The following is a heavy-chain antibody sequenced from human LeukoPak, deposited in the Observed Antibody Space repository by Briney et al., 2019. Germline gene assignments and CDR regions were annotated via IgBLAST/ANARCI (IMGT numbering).Heavy chain of an antibody. CDR1: GYTFSDYF. CDR2: IVPVFDTA. V-gene: IGHV1-69*13. D-gene: IGHD3-22*01. J-gene: IGHJ4*02. Sequence: GASVKVSCKASGYTFSDYFIHWVRQAPGEGLEWMGAIVPVFDTANSARKFQGRIRITADESTSTAYMELSSLRSDDTAVYYCASLYDSSGDYWGQGTLVTVSS. CDR3: ASLYDSSGDY.